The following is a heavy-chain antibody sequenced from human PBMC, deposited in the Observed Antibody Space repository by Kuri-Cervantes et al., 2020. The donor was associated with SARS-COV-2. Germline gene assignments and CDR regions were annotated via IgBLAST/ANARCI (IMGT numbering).Heavy chain of an antibody. CDR3: ARDNSGYYYLDFDF. V-gene: IGHV3-21*01. D-gene: IGHD3-22*01. CDR1: GLTFSSHS. CDR2: ISISSSYI. Sequence: GGSMRPSCLASGLTFSSHSTNWDRQAPGRGMGWDSSISISSSYIYYTDSVTGRFTIASDNAKNSLFLQMNSLRAEETAVYYGARDNSGYYYLDFDFWGKGTLVTVSS. J-gene: IGHJ4*02.